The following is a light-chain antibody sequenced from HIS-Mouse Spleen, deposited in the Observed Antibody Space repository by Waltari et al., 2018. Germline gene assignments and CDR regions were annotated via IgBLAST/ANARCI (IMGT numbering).Light chain of an antibody. Sequence: QSALTQPASVSGSPGQSITISCTGTSSDVGSYNFVSWYQQHPGKAPKLMINEGSKRPSGVATRFSGSKSGNTASLTISGLQAEDEADYYCCSSAGSSTFGVFGGGTKLTVL. V-gene: IGLV2-23*03. CDR3: CSSAGSSTFGV. J-gene: IGLJ3*02. CDR1: SSDVGSYNF. CDR2: EGS.